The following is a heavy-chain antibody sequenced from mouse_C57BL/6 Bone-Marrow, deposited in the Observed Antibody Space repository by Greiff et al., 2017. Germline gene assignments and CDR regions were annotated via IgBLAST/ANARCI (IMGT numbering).Heavy chain of an antibody. V-gene: IGHV1-81*01. Sequence: QVQLQQSGAELARPGASVKLSCKASGYTFTSYGISWVKQRNGQGLEWIGEIYPRSGNTYYNEKFKGKATLTADKSSSTAYMELRSLTSEDSAVYFCARSAIYCYFMDYWGPGTSVTVSS. CDR3: ARSAIYCYFMDY. CDR1: GYTFTSYG. J-gene: IGHJ4*01. CDR2: IYPRSGNT.